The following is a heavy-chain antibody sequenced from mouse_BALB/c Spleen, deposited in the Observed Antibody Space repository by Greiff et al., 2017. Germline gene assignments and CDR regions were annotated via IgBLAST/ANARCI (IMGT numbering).Heavy chain of an antibody. J-gene: IGHJ4*01. CDR3: AREATATKAMDY. CDR2: IYPGNVNT. Sequence: QVQLQQSGPELVKPGASVRISCKASGYTFTSYYIHWVKQRPGQGLEWIGWIYPGNVNTKYNEKFKGKATLTADKSSSTAYMQLSSLTSQDSAVYFCAREATATKAMDYWGQGTSVTVSS. D-gene: IGHD1-2*01. V-gene: IGHV1S56*01. CDR1: GYTFTSYY.